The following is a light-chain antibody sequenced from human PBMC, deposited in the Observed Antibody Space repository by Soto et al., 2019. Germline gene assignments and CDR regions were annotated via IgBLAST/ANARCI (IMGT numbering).Light chain of an antibody. CDR3: TYFPTNKTFV. CDR2: DVS. J-gene: IGLJ1*01. V-gene: IGLV2-14*03. CDR1: SNDIGHFNY. Sequence: QSVLAQPASVSGSPGQSSTISCTGTSNDIGHFNYVSWFQHHPGKAPKFLIFDVSNWPSGVSDRFSGSKSGNTASLTISGLQPEYEADYHYTYFPTNKTFVFGSGTTPTVL.